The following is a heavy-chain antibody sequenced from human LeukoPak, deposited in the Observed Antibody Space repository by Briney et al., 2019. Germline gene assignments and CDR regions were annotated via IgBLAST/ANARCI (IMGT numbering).Heavy chain of an antibody. V-gene: IGHV3-7*01. CDR2: IKYDESEK. J-gene: IGHJ4*02. CDR1: GFTFGTYW. D-gene: IGHD2-2*01. Sequence: GGSLRLSCAASGFTFGTYWMTWVRQAPGQGLEWVANIKYDESEKYLVDSVKGRFIISRDNAENSVFLQVNSLKVEDTAVYFCARGRDASYWGQGIQVTVSS. CDR3: ARGRDASY.